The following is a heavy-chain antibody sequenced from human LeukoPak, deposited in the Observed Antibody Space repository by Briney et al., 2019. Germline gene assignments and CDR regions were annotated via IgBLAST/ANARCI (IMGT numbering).Heavy chain of an antibody. V-gene: IGHV4-4*09. Sequence: SETLSLTCTVSGGSISSYYWSWIRQPPGKGLEWIGYIYTSGSTNYNPSLKSRVTMSVDTSKNQFSLKLSSVTAADTAVYYCARLISYYYMDVWGKGPTVTVSS. CDR2: IYTSGST. D-gene: IGHD3-16*01. CDR1: GGSISSYY. J-gene: IGHJ6*03. CDR3: ARLISYYYMDV.